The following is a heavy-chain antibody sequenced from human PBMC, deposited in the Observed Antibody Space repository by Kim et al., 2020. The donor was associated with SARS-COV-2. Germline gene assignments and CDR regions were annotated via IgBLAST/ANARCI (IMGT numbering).Heavy chain of an antibody. D-gene: IGHD6-13*01. CDR3: TRAGSSWYRALDY. J-gene: IGHJ4*02. CDR2: IRSKAYGGTT. CDR1: GFTFGDYA. Sequence: GGSLRLSCTASGFTFGDYAMSWFRQAPGKGLEWVGFIRSKAYGGTTEYAASVKGRFTISRDDSKSIAYLQMNSLKTEDTAVYYCTRAGSSWYRALDYWGQGTLVTVSS. V-gene: IGHV3-49*03.